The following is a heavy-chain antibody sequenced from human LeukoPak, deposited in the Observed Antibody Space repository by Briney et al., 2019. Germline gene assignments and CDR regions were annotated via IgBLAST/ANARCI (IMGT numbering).Heavy chain of an antibody. CDR2: ISSSSSTI. V-gene: IGHV3-48*01. Sequence: HPGGSLRLSCAASGFTFSSYSMTWVRQAPGKGLEWVSYISSSSSTIYYADSVKGRFTISRDNAKNSLYLQMNSLRAEDTAVYYCARGPPLGYSYGRQAPPPGNYYYGMDVWGQGTTVTVSS. CDR3: ARGPPLGYSYGRQAPPPGNYYYGMDV. J-gene: IGHJ6*02. CDR1: GFTFSSYS. D-gene: IGHD5-18*01.